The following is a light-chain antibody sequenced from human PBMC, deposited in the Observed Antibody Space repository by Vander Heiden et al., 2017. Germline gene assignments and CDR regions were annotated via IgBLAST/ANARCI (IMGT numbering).Light chain of an antibody. Sequence: QSVLTQPPSASGTPGQRVTISCSGRRSHIGSNYVYWYQQLPGTAPRLRIYRNNQRPSGVRDRFSGSRSGTSASLAISGLRSEDEADYYCATWDDSLSGYVFGTGSKVTVL. CDR3: ATWDDSLSGYV. J-gene: IGLJ1*01. V-gene: IGLV1-47*01. CDR2: RNN. CDR1: RSHIGSNY.